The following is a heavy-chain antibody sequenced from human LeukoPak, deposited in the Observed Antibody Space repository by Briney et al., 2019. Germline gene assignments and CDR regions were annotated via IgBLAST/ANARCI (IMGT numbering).Heavy chain of an antibody. Sequence: GGSLRLSCAASGFTFDDYGMSWVRQAPGKGLEWVSGIRNGGSTGYTDSVKGRFTISRDTAKNSLYLQVNSLGDEDTAVYYCARDIGYLTFDVWGQGTMVTVSS. J-gene: IGHJ3*01. CDR3: ARDIGYLTFDV. CDR1: GFTFDDYG. D-gene: IGHD6-13*01. CDR2: IRNGGST. V-gene: IGHV3-20*04.